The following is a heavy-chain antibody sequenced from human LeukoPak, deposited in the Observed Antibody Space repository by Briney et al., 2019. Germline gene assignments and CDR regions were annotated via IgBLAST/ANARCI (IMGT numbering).Heavy chain of an antibody. V-gene: IGHV1-69*04. Sequence: ASVKVSCKASGYTFTNYDINWVRQATGQGLEWMGRIIPILGIANYAQKFQGRVTITADKSTSTAYMELSSLRSEDTAVYYCARGRVGYSGSYSGAFDIWGQGTMVTVSS. CDR2: IIPILGIA. D-gene: IGHD1-26*01. J-gene: IGHJ3*02. CDR3: ARGRVGYSGSYSGAFDI. CDR1: GYTFTNYD.